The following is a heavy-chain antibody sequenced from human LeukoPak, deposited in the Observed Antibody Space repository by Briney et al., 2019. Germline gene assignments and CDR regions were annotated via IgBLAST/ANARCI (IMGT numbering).Heavy chain of an antibody. CDR1: GFMFSTYA. D-gene: IGHD6-13*01. J-gene: IGHJ4*02. CDR2: ISYDGSNK. CDR3: VNPTSRIAAAGADH. Sequence: GGSLRLSCAASGFMFSTYAMHWVRQAPGKGLEWVSVISYDGSNKYYADSVKGRFTISRDNSRNTLYLQMNSLRGEDTAVYYCVNPTSRIAAAGADHWGQGTLVTVSS. V-gene: IGHV3-30*18.